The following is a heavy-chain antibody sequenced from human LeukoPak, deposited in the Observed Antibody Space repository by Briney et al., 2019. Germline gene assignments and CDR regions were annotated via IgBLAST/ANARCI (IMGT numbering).Heavy chain of an antibody. V-gene: IGHV1-2*02. D-gene: IGHD6-19*01. Sequence: ASVKVSCKASGYTFTGYYMHWVRQAPGQGLEWRGWINPNSGGTNYAQKFRGRVTVTRDTSISTAYMELSRLRSDDTAVYYCASSNRDSSGWYSLIDIWGQGTMVTVSS. CDR1: GYTFTGYY. J-gene: IGHJ3*02. CDR3: ASSNRDSSGWYSLIDI. CDR2: INPNSGGT.